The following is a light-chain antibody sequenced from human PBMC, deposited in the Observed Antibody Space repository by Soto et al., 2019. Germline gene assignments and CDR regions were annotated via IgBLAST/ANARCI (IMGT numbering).Light chain of an antibody. Sequence: DIQMTQSPSPLCSSFVYSFTSIFRASQFINSYLSWYQQKPGKAPKLLIYGASSLQSGVPSRFTGTESGTDFTLTIRSLQPEDFATYYCQQSYSSPLTFGQGTKVDNK. CDR2: GAS. CDR1: QFINSY. V-gene: IGKV1-39*01. CDR3: QQSYSSPLT. J-gene: IGKJ1*01.